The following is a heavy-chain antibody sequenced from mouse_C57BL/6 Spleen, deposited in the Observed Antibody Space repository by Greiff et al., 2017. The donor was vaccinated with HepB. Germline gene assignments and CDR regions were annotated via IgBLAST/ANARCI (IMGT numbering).Heavy chain of an antibody. J-gene: IGHJ1*03. CDR2: ISDGGSYT. D-gene: IGHD1-1*01. CDR3: ATSYYGSSYWYFDV. V-gene: IGHV5-4*03. Sequence: EVKLMESGGGLVKPGGSLKLSCAASGFTFSSYAMSWVRQTPEKRLEWVATISDGGSYTYYPDNVKGRFTISRDNAKNNLYLQMSHLKSEDTAMYYCATSYYGSSYWYFDVWGTGTTVTVSS. CDR1: GFTFSSYA.